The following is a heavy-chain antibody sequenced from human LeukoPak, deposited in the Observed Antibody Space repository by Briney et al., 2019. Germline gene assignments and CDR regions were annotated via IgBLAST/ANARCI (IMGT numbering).Heavy chain of an antibody. CDR1: GFTFSSHL. CDR3: VRNFATGD. CDR2: INGDGTAT. Sequence: GGSLRLSCAASGFTFSSHLMHWVRQAQGTGRGWVSSINGDGTATNYADSVKGRFTISRDNAKSTLYLQMSSLRVEDTAVYHCVRNFATGDWGQGTLVTVSS. V-gene: IGHV3-74*01. J-gene: IGHJ4*02. D-gene: IGHD3-10*01.